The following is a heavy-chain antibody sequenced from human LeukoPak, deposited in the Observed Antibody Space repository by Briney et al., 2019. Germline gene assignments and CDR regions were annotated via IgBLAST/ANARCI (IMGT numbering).Heavy chain of an antibody. Sequence: GGSLRLSCAASGFTFSSYAMSWVRQAPGKGREWVSSITAIDGRTYYADSVRGRFTISRDNSKNTVYLQLNSLRAGDTAIYYCTKDRRGPAAGTWYFDSWGQGTLVTVSS. D-gene: IGHD6-13*01. CDR2: ITAIDGRT. V-gene: IGHV3-23*01. CDR3: TKDRRGPAAGTWYFDS. CDR1: GFTFSSYA. J-gene: IGHJ4*02.